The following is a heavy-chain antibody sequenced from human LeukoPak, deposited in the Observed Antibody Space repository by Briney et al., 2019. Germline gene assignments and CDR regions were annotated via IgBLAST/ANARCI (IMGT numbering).Heavy chain of an antibody. CDR1: GGSFSGYY. J-gene: IGHJ4*02. CDR3: ASNSYGFCFDY. V-gene: IGHV4-34*01. D-gene: IGHD5-18*01. Sequence: SETLSLTCAVYGGSFSGYYWSWIRQPPGKGLEWIGEINHSGSTNYNPSLKSRVTISVDTSKNQFSLTLSSVTAADTAVYYCASNSYGFCFDYWGQGTLVTVSS. CDR2: INHSGST.